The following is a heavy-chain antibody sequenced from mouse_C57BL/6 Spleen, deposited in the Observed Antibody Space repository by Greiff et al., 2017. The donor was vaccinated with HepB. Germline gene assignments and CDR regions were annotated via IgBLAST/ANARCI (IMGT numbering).Heavy chain of an antibody. V-gene: IGHV1-50*01. CDR2: IDPSDSYT. Sequence: QVQLQQPGAELVKPGASVKLSCKASGYTFTSYWMQWVKQRPGQGLEWIGEIDPSDSYTNYNQKFKGKATLTVDTSSSTAYIQLSSLTSEDSAVYYCARGYCGSSPWFAYWGQGTLVTVSA. CDR1: GYTFTSYW. CDR3: ARGYCGSSPWFAY. J-gene: IGHJ3*01. D-gene: IGHD1-1*01.